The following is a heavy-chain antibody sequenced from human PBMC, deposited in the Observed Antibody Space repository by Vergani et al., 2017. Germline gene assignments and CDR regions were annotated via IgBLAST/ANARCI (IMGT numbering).Heavy chain of an antibody. Sequence: VQLVESGGGVVQPGRSLRLSCAASGFTFSSYGMHWVRQAPGKGLEWVAVISYDGSNKYYADSVKGRFTISRDNSKNTLYLQMNSLRAEDTAVYYCASGEEWELQGTLGYWGQGTLVTVSS. CDR1: GFTFSSYG. D-gene: IGHD1-26*01. CDR2: ISYDGSNK. CDR3: ASGEEWELQGTLGY. V-gene: IGHV3-30*03. J-gene: IGHJ4*02.